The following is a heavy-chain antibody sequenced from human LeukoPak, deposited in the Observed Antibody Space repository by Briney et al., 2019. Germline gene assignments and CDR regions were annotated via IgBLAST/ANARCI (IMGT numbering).Heavy chain of an antibody. CDR2: IYSGGST. V-gene: IGHV3-53*01. D-gene: IGHD2-2*02. CDR1: GFTVSSNY. J-gene: IGHJ3*02. Sequence: GGSLRLSCAAPGFTVSSNYMSWVRQAPGKGLEWVSVIYSGGSTYYADSVKGRFTISRDNSKNSLYLQMNSLRAEDTAVYYCARGGVGSSTSCYTCRAFDIWGQGTMVTVSS. CDR3: ARGGVGSSTSCYTCRAFDI.